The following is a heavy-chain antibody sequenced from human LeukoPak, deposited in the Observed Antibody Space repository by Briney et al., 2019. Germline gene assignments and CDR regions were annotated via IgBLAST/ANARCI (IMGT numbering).Heavy chain of an antibody. CDR2: IKHSEST. V-gene: IGHV4-34*01. J-gene: IGHJ5*02. Sequence: PETLSLTCAVYGGSFRGYYWSWLRHPPGKGLEWVGEIKHSESTKYNPSTKSRVTISADTSKKPYSLKLITVTAADTAVSYGDRVKYSRGRPAGHWFDPWGQGTLVTVSS. CDR1: GGSFRGYY. CDR3: DRVKYSRGRPAGHWFDP. D-gene: IGHD6-6*01.